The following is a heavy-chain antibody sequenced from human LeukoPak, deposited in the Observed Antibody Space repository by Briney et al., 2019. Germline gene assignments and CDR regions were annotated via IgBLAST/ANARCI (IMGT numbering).Heavy chain of an antibody. CDR3: TRHTGCSGGSCYDGMDV. CDR1: GYSFTSYW. CDR2: IYPGDSDT. D-gene: IGHD2-15*01. V-gene: IGHV5-51*01. J-gene: IGHJ6*02. Sequence: GESLKISCKGSGYSFTSYWIGWGRQMPGKGLEWMGIIYPGDSDTRYSPSFQGRVTISADKSISNAYLQWSSLKASDTAMYYCTRHTGCSGGSCYDGMDVWGQGTTVTVSS.